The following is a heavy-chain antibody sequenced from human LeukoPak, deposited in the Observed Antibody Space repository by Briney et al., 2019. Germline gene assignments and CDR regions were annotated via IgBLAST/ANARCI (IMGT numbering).Heavy chain of an antibody. J-gene: IGHJ6*02. CDR3: ARGAFKPDV. CDR1: GLTFSSYA. V-gene: IGHV3-30-3*01. CDR2: ISYDGSNK. Sequence: GGSLRLSCAASGLTFSSYAMHWVRQAPGKGLEWVAVISYDGSNKYYADSLKGRFTISRDDSNNSLFLQMNSLRADDTAVYYCARGAFKPDVWGQGTTVAVSS.